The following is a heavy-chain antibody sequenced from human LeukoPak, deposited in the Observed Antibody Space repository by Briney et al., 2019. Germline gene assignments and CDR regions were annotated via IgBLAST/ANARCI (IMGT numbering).Heavy chain of an antibody. CDR3: ARESSRDKYNWFDP. J-gene: IGHJ5*02. CDR2: IYYSGST. D-gene: IGHD2/OR15-2a*01. Sequence: SETLSLTCTVSGDSISSYYWSWIRQSPGKGLEWIGYIYYSGSTNYNPSLKSRVTISVDTSKNQFSLKLSSVTAADTAVYYCARESSRDKYNWFDPWGQGTLVTVSS. V-gene: IGHV4-59*01. CDR1: GDSISSYY.